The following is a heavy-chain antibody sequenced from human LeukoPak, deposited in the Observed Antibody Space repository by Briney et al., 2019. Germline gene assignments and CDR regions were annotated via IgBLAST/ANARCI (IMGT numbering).Heavy chain of an antibody. D-gene: IGHD3-9*01. CDR3: AKKTTDSPGYPYHFDN. CDR1: RFSFSTYA. J-gene: IGHJ4*02. CDR2: ITHTPT. Sequence: GGSLRLSCVASRFSFSTYALAWVRQAPGKGLEWVSLITHTPTYYADSVRGRFTISRDNSKNTLYLQMNSLRAEDSAVYYCAKKTTDSPGYPYHFDNWGQGTLVTVSS. V-gene: IGHV3-23*05.